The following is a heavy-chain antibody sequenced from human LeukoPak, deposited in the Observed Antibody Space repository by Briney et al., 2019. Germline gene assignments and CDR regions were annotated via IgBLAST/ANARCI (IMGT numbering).Heavy chain of an antibody. CDR3: ARPRYGSGSLDS. Sequence: PSERLSLTCAVYGESFSGHYWTWIRQPPGRGLEWIGEINHSGSTTSNPSLNNRVTISVDTSKNQFSLKLTSVTAADTAVYYCARPRYGSGSLDSWGQGTLVTVSS. V-gene: IGHV4-34*01. CDR1: GESFSGHY. D-gene: IGHD3-10*01. CDR2: INHSGST. J-gene: IGHJ4*02.